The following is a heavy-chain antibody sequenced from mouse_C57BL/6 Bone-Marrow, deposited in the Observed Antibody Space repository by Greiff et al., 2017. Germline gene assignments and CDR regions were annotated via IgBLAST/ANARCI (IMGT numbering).Heavy chain of an antibody. CDR3: ARDSAYYFDY. V-gene: IGHV1-81*01. CDR2: IYPRSGNT. CDR1: GYTFTSYG. Sequence: VMLVESGAELARPGASVKLSCKASGYTFTSYGISWVKQRTGQGLEWIGEIYPRSGNTYYNEKFKGKATLTADKSSSTAYMELRSLTSEDSAVYFCARDSAYYFDYWGQGTTLTVSS. J-gene: IGHJ2*01.